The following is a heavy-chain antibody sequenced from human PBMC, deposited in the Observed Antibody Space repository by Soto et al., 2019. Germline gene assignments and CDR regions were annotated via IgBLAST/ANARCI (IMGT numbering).Heavy chain of an antibody. CDR3: AKDLILRQGQWLVSVNNWFDP. Sequence: PGGSLRLSCAASGFTFSSYAMSWVRQAPGKGLEWVSAISGSGGSTHYADSVKGRFTISRDNSKNTLYLQMNSLRAEDTAVYYCAKDLILRQGQWLVSVNNWFDPWGQGTLVTVSS. J-gene: IGHJ5*02. V-gene: IGHV3-23*01. CDR2: ISGSGGST. CDR1: GFTFSSYA. D-gene: IGHD6-19*01.